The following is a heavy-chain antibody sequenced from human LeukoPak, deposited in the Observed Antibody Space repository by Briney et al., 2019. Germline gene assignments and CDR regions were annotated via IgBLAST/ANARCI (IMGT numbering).Heavy chain of an antibody. CDR1: GYTFTGYY. CDR2: INPNSGGT. Sequence: GASVKVSCKASGYTFTGYYMHWMRQAPRQGLEWMGWINPNSGGTKYAQKFQGRVTVTRDTSTSTAYMELSGLRADDTAVYYCARVAYCTKGVCINFDLWGQGTLVTVSS. CDR3: ARVAYCTKGVCINFDL. D-gene: IGHD2-8*01. V-gene: IGHV1-2*02. J-gene: IGHJ4*02.